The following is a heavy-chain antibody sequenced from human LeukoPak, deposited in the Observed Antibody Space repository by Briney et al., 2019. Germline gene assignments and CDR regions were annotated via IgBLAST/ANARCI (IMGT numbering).Heavy chain of an antibody. Sequence: PSETLSLTCTVSGGSISSGDYYWSWIRQPPGKGLEWIGYIYYSGSTYYNPSLKSRVTISVDTSKNRFSLKLSSVTAADTAVYYCARSQTRYYDFWSGYPNWFDPWGQGTLVTVSS. CDR3: ARSQTRYYDFWSGYPNWFDP. CDR2: IYYSGST. D-gene: IGHD3-3*01. CDR1: GGSISSGDYY. V-gene: IGHV4-30-4*01. J-gene: IGHJ5*02.